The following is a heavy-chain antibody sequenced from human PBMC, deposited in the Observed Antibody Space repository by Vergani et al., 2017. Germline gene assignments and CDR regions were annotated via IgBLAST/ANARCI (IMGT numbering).Heavy chain of an antibody. CDR3: ARGGDVLRYFDWATSLDWFDP. CDR2: INHLAST. Sequence: QVPLQQWGAGLLPPSATLSLPFAVYARPFRASYSPSFPPPPRPPQACVGEINHLASTNYHPSLKSRVTISVDTSKNQFSLKLSSVTAADTAVYYCARGGDVLRYFDWATSLDWFDPWGQGTLVTVSS. CDR1: ARPFRASY. V-gene: IGHV4-34*01. D-gene: IGHD3-9*01. J-gene: IGHJ5*02.